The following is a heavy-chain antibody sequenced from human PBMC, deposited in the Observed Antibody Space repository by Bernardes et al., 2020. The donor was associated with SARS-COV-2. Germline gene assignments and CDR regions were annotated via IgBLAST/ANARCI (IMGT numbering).Heavy chain of an antibody. Sequence: SGPTLGKPTETLTLTCSFSGFSLRSSGVAVGWIRQPPGKALEWLGLIYWNDLKRYSPSLKNRLTITRDTSRDQVVLRMTNVDPVDTATYYCARSSAPPNPFDYWGQGTLVTVSS. CDR2: IYWNDLK. V-gene: IGHV2-5*01. CDR3: ARSSAPPNPFDY. CDR1: GFSLRSSGVA. J-gene: IGHJ4*02. D-gene: IGHD3-3*01.